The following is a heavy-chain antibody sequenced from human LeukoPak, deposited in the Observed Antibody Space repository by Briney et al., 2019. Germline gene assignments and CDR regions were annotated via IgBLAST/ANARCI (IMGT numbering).Heavy chain of an antibody. CDR1: GGNFGSYT. CDR2: IIPVFGTA. D-gene: IGHD5-24*01. V-gene: IGHV1-69*13. Sequence: SVKVSCMPSGGNFGSYTFTCVRQAPGQGLEWVGEIIPVFGTANYAQKFQGRVTITADESTSTVYMELSSLTSEDTAVYYCAREKSTIHFDYWGQGTLVTVSS. CDR3: AREKSTIHFDY. J-gene: IGHJ4*02.